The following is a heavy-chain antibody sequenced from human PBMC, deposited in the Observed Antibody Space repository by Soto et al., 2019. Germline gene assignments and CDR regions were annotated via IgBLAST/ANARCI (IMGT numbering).Heavy chain of an antibody. CDR3: AKEYYFYSSGYYYPDAFYI. V-gene: IGHV3-23*01. CDR2: ISGSGGST. Sequence: GGSLRLSCAASGFTFSSYAMSWVRQAPGKGLEWVSAISGSGGSTYYADSVKGRFTISRDNSKNTLYLQMNSLRAEDTAVYYCAKEYYFYSSGYYYPDAFYIWGKGTMVPVSS. D-gene: IGHD3-22*01. CDR1: GFTFSSYA. J-gene: IGHJ3*02.